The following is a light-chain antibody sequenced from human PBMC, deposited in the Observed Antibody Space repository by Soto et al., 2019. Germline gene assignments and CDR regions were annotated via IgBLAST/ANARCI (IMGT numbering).Light chain of an antibody. V-gene: IGKV3-20*01. Sequence: EIVLTQSPGTLSLSPGERATLSCRTSQTISSSYLAWYQQKAGQAPRLLIYGASSRATDIPDRFSGSGSGTAFNLTISRLEPDDFAVYYCQHYGGSPLFTFGPGAKVDIK. J-gene: IGKJ3*01. CDR1: QTISSSY. CDR3: QHYGGSPLFT. CDR2: GAS.